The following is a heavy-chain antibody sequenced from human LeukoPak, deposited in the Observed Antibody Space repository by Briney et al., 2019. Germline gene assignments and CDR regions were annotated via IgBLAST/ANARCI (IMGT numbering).Heavy chain of an antibody. Sequence: GGSLRLSCAASGFTFSSHAMSWVRQAPEKGLEWVSSITNDNYDTFYADSVKGRFTISRDESKTTLYLQMKSLRAEDTAVYYCAREGISRKMDFNYWGQGTLVTVSS. CDR1: GFTFSSHA. CDR2: ITNDNYDT. CDR3: AREGISRKMDFNY. J-gene: IGHJ4*02. D-gene: IGHD2/OR15-2a*01. V-gene: IGHV3-23*01.